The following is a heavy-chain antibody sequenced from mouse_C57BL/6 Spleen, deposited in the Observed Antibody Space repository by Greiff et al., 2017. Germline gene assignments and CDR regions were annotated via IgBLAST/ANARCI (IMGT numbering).Heavy chain of an antibody. D-gene: IGHD1-1*01. CDR2: ISNGGGST. V-gene: IGHV5-12*01. J-gene: IGHJ3*01. Sequence: DVHLVESGGGLVQPGGSLKLSCAASGFTFSDYYMYWVRQTPEKRLEWVAYISNGGGSTYYPDTVKGRFTISRDNAKNTLYLQMSRLKSEDTAMYYCARPDYGSSLAWFADWGQGTLVTVSA. CDR1: GFTFSDYY. CDR3: ARPDYGSSLAWFAD.